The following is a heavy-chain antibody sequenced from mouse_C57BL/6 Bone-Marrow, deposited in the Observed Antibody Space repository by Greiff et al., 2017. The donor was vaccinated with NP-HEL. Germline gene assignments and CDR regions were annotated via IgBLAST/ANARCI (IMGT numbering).Heavy chain of an antibody. CDR1: GFTFSDYY. CDR2: ISNGGGST. Sequence: EVQRVESGGGLVQPGGSLKLSCAASGFTFSDYYMYWVRQTPEKRLEWVAYISNGGGSTFYPATVKGRFTISRDNAKNTLYLQMSRLMSEDTAMYYCARHGNRYAMDYWGQGTSVTVSS. J-gene: IGHJ4*01. D-gene: IGHD2-1*01. CDR3: ARHGNRYAMDY. V-gene: IGHV5-12*01.